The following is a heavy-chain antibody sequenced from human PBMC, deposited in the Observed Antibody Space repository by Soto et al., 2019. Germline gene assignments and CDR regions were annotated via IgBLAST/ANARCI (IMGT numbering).Heavy chain of an antibody. CDR1: GFNFSPYW. D-gene: IGHD3-10*01. CDR3: ARDRGNPDSFNI. Sequence: EVHLLESGGGVVQPGESLRLSCAASGFNFSPYWMHWVRQPPGKGLEWVSHINADGSTTVYADSVKGRFTISRDDARNTLYLQMNSLRAEDTAVYYCARDRGNPDSFNIWGQGTMVTVSP. CDR2: INADGSTT. J-gene: IGHJ3*02. V-gene: IGHV3-74*01.